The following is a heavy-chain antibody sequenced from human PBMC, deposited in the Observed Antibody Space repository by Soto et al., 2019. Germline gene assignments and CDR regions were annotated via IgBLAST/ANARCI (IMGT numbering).Heavy chain of an antibody. CDR1: GYTFTSYD. Sequence: QVQLVQSGAEVKKPGASVKVSCKASGYTFTSYDINWVRQATGQGLEWMGWMNPNSGNTGYAQKFQGRVTMTRNTSISTAYMELSSLRSEDTAVYYCARVLRDFWSGYKTNWFDPWGQGTLVTVSS. D-gene: IGHD3-3*01. V-gene: IGHV1-8*01. J-gene: IGHJ5*02. CDR3: ARVLRDFWSGYKTNWFDP. CDR2: MNPNSGNT.